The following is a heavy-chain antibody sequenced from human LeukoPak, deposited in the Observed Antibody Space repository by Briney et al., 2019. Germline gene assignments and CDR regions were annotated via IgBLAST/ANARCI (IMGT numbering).Heavy chain of an antibody. CDR3: ARVYGDYGYFDY. J-gene: IGHJ4*02. V-gene: IGHV3-30-3*01. CDR2: ISYDGSNK. Sequence: PGRSMRLSCAASGFTFSSYAMHWVRQAPGKGLEWVAVISYDGSNKYYADPVKGRFTISRDNSTNTLCLQMNSLRAEDTAVYYCARVYGDYGYFDYWGQGTLVTVSS. CDR1: GFTFSSYA. D-gene: IGHD4-17*01.